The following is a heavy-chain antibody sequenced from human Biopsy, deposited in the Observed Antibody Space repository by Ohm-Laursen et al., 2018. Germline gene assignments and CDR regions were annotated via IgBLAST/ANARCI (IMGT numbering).Heavy chain of an antibody. CDR2: ISGGSGFI. J-gene: IGHJ4*02. CDR1: GFTFSDYY. V-gene: IGHV3-11*06. D-gene: IGHD6-19*01. CDR3: ARDYPSYSSGWYREPPIQC. Sequence: SLSLSCSASGFTFSDYYMTWIRQAPGKGPERVSYISGGSGFIYYADSVQGRFTISRDRSKNTLYLQMKSLRAEDTAVYYCARDYPSYSSGWYREPPIQCWGQGSLVTVSS.